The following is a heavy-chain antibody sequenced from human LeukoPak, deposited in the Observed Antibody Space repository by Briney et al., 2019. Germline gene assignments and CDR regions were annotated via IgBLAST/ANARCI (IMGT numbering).Heavy chain of an antibody. CDR2: ISYDGSNK. V-gene: IGHV3-30*18. CDR1: GFTFSSYG. D-gene: IGHD3-3*01. CDR3: AKDGVLRFLEWPPHYYMDV. Sequence: GGSLRLSCAASGFTFSSYGMHWVRQAPGKGLEWVAVISYDGSNKYYADSVKGRFTISRDNSKNTLYLQMNSLRAEDTAVYYCAKDGVLRFLEWPPHYYMDVWGKGTTVTVSS. J-gene: IGHJ6*03.